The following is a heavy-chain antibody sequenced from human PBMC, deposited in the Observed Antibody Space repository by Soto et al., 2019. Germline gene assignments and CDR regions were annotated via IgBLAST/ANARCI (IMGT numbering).Heavy chain of an antibody. D-gene: IGHD6-25*01. CDR3: AREKRANGYFEY. Sequence: GGSLSLSCSASGFTFSAYWMSWVRQAPGKGLEWVANIKQAGSEKYYVDSVNGRFIISRDDAKNSLFLQVNSLRVEDTAVYYCAREKRANGYFEYWGQGTLVTVSS. CDR1: GFTFSAYW. CDR2: IKQAGSEK. J-gene: IGHJ4*02. V-gene: IGHV3-7*01.